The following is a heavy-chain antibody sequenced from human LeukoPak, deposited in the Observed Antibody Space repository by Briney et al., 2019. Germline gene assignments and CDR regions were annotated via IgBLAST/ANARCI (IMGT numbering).Heavy chain of an antibody. CDR1: GYIFVTSD. CDR3: VRSLAVDGTRAY. D-gene: IGHD6-19*01. J-gene: IGHJ4*02. V-gene: IGHV1-8*01. Sequence: ASVKVSCKASGYIFVTSDINWVRQAAGQGLEWMGWMNPLSGNTGYAQKFQGRVTMTRDTSIGTAYMELSSLRFGDSAVYYCVRSLAVDGTRAYWGQGTLVTVSS. CDR2: MNPLSGNT.